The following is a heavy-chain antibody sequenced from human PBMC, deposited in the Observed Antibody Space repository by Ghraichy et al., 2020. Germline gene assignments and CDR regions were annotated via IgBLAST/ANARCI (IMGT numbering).Heavy chain of an antibody. V-gene: IGHV4-39*01. CDR3: ARQRLLWFGEPSPPAGN. Sequence: SETLSLTCTVSGGSISSSSYYWGWIRQPPGKGLEWIGSIFYSGNTYYNPSLKSRVTMSVDTSKNHFSLEVTSVTAADTAVYYCARQRLLWFGEPSPPAGNWGQGTLVTVSS. CDR1: GGSISSSSYY. J-gene: IGHJ4*02. D-gene: IGHD3-10*01. CDR2: IFYSGNT.